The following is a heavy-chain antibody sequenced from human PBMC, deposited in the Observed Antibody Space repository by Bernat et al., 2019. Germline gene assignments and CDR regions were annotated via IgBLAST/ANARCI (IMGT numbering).Heavy chain of an antibody. CDR2: ISSSSSYI. J-gene: IGHJ4*02. CDR1: GFTFSSYS. D-gene: IGHD6-19*01. Sequence: EVQLVESGGGLVKPGGSLRLSCAASGFTFSSYSMNWVRQAPGKGLEWVSSISSSSSYIYYADSVKGRFTISRDNAKNSLYLQMNSLRAEDTAVYYCARAGHPGYSSGWADYWGQGTLVTASS. CDR3: ARAGHPGYSSGWADY. V-gene: IGHV3-21*01.